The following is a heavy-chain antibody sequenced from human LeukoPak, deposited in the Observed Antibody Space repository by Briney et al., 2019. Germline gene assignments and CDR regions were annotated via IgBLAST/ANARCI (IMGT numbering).Heavy chain of an antibody. CDR1: GGTFSSYA. J-gene: IGHJ4*02. Sequence: SVKVSCKASGGTFSSYATSWVRQAPGQGLEWMGRIIPILGIANYAQKFQGRVTITADKSTSTAYMELSSLRSEDTAVYYCARDLKPYSSGWYDYFDYWGQGTLVTVSS. D-gene: IGHD6-19*01. CDR3: ARDLKPYSSGWYDYFDY. V-gene: IGHV1-69*04. CDR2: IIPILGIA.